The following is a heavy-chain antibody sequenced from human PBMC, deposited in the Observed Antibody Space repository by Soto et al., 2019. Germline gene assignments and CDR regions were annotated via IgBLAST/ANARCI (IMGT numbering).Heavy chain of an antibody. D-gene: IGHD4-17*01. CDR2: IWYDGSNK. J-gene: IGHJ4*02. Sequence: QVQLVESGGGVVQPGRSLRLSCAASGFTFSSYGMHWVRQAPGKGLEWVAVIWYDGSNKYYADSVKGRFTISRDNSKNTLYLQMNSLRAEDTAVYYCARDTNYGGNSPLDYWGQGTLVTVSS. CDR3: ARDTNYGGNSPLDY. CDR1: GFTFSSYG. V-gene: IGHV3-33*01.